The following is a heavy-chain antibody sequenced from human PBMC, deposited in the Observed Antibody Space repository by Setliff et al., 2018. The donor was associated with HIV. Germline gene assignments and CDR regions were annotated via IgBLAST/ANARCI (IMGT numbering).Heavy chain of an antibody. V-gene: IGHV4-61*01. Sequence: SETLSLTCSVSGDSLSSATYYWGWIRQPPGKGLEWIGRIYSSGNTNYNPSLKSRVTISADTSKNQFSLRLKSVTAAETAVYYCARGGDGYNPGGGTFDHWGQGTLVTVSS. CDR2: IYSSGNT. J-gene: IGHJ4*02. CDR1: GDSLSSATYY. D-gene: IGHD1-1*01. CDR3: ARGGDGYNPGGGTFDH.